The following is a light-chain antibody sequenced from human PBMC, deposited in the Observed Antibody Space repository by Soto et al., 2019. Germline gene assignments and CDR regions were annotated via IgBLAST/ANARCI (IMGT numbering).Light chain of an antibody. J-gene: IGKJ2*01. CDR3: QQYGRSPPFT. CDR1: QSVSSTY. Sequence: EIVLTQSPGTLSLSPGERATLSCRASQSVSSTYIAWYQQNPGRAPRLLIYGASSRATGIPDRFSGSGSGTDFTLTISSLEPEDFAVYFCQQYGRSPPFTFGQGTKVDIK. CDR2: GAS. V-gene: IGKV3-20*01.